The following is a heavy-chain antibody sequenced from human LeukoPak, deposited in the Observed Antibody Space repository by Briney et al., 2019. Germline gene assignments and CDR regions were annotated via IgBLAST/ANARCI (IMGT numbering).Heavy chain of an antibody. CDR3: ARVETEYSSGWSDY. CDR1: GGTFSSYA. CDR2: IIPIFGTA. D-gene: IGHD6-19*01. V-gene: IGHV1-69*13. J-gene: IGHJ4*02. Sequence: SVKVSCKASGGTFSSYAISWVRQAPGQGLEWMGGIIPIFGTANYAQKFQGRVTITADESTSTAYMELSSLRSEDTAVYYCARVETEYSSGWSDYWGQGTLVTVFS.